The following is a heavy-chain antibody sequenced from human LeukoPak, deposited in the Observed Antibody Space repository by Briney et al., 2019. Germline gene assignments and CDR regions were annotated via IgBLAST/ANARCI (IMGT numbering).Heavy chain of an antibody. CDR2: IRSKAYGGTT. CDR1: GFTFSSYE. V-gene: IGHV3-49*04. D-gene: IGHD1-26*01. CDR3: TRSGSYYYYYYMDV. Sequence: GGSLRLSCAASGFTFSSYEMSWVRQAPGKGLEWVGFIRSKAYGGTTEYAASVKGRFTISRDDSKSIAYLQMNSLKTEDTAVYYCTRSGSYYYYYYMDVWGKGTTVTISS. J-gene: IGHJ6*03.